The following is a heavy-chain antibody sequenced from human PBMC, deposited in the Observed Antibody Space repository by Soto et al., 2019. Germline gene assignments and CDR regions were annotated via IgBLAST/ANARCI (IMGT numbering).Heavy chain of an antibody. CDR3: ARYRREAVAGYTLDN. V-gene: IGHV4-59*01. CDR1: GGSISSYY. CDR2: VYNSGST. D-gene: IGHD6-13*01. Sequence: PSETLSLTCTVSGGSISSYYWSWIRQPPGKGLEWIGYVYNSGSTNYNPSLKSRVTISEDTSKSQFSLKVSSMTAADTAVYYCARYRREAVAGYTLDNWGQGILVTVSS. J-gene: IGHJ4*02.